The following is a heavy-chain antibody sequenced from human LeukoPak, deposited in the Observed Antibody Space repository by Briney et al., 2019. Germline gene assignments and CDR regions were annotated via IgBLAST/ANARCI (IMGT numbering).Heavy chain of an antibody. Sequence: SVKVSCKASGGTFSSYAISWVRQAPGQGLEWMGRIIPILGIANYAQKFQGRVTITADKSTSTAYMELSSLRSEDTAVYYCARDPSAIFGVVRPYYGMDVWSQGTTVTVSS. CDR2: IIPILGIA. CDR1: GGTFSSYA. J-gene: IGHJ6*02. CDR3: ARDPSAIFGVVRPYYGMDV. D-gene: IGHD3-3*01. V-gene: IGHV1-69*04.